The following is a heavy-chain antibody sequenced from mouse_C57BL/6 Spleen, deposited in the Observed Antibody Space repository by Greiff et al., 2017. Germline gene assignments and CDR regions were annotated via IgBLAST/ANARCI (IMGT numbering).Heavy chain of an antibody. V-gene: IGHV1-52*01. Sequence: QVQLQQPGAELVRPGSSVKLSCKASGYTFTSYWMHWVKQRPIQGLEWIGNIHPSDSETHYNQKFKDKATLTVEKPSSTAYMQLSSRTSEDSAVYYFARSGTGTYDSSYWGQGTLVTVSA. CDR3: ARSGTGTYDSSY. CDR1: GYTFTSYW. J-gene: IGHJ3*01. CDR2: IHPSDSET. D-gene: IGHD2-14*01.